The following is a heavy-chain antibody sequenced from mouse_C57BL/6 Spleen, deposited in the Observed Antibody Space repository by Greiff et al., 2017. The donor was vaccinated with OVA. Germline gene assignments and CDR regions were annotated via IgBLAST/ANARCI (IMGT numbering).Heavy chain of an antibody. Sequence: QVQLKQPGAELVKPGASVKLSCKASGYTFTSYWMQWVKQRPGQGLEWIGEIDPSDSYTNYNQKFKGKATLTVDTSSSTAYMQLSSLTSEDSAVYYCARYGSSVFDYWGQGTTLTVSS. CDR3: ARYGSSVFDY. V-gene: IGHV1-50*01. D-gene: IGHD1-1*01. J-gene: IGHJ2*01. CDR2: IDPSDSYT. CDR1: GYTFTSYW.